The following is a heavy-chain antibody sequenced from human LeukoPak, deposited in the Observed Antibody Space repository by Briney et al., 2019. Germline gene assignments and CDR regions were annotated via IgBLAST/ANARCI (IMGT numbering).Heavy chain of an antibody. CDR2: IYYSGST. J-gene: IGHJ4*02. Sequence: SETLSLTCTVSGGSVSSTHYWGWIRQPPGKGLEWIGSIYYSGSTYYNPSLKSRVTISVDTSKNQFSLKLSSVTAADTAVYYCARLGYGSGSKPTAFDYWGQGTLVTVSS. V-gene: IGHV4-39*01. D-gene: IGHD3-10*01. CDR3: ARLGYGSGSKPTAFDY. CDR1: GGSVSSTHY.